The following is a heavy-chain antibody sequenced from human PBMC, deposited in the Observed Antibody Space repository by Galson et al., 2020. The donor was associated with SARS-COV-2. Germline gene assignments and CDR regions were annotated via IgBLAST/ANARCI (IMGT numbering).Heavy chain of an antibody. D-gene: IGHD4-17*01. CDR1: GYTFTSYG. V-gene: IGHV1-18*04. CDR2: ISAYNGNT. CDR3: ARDQVTTVTTGYYYYYGMDV. Sequence: ASVKVSCKASGYTFTSYGISWVRQAPGQGLERMGWISAYNGNTNYAQNFQGRVTMTTDTSTSTAYMELRSLRSDDTAVYYCARDQVTTVTTGYYYYYGMDVWGQGTTVTVSS. J-gene: IGHJ6*02.